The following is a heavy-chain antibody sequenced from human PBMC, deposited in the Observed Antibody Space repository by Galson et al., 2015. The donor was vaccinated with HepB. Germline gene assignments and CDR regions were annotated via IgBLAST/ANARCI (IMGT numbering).Heavy chain of an antibody. V-gene: IGHV3-9*01. CDR2: ISWNSGSI. CDR1: GFTFDDYA. J-gene: IGHJ3*02. CDR3: AKDISPGPGNAFDI. Sequence: SLRLSCAASGFTFDDYAMHWVRQAPGKGLEWVSGISWNSGSIGYADSVKGRFTISRDNAKNSLYLQMNSLRAEDTALYYCAKDISPGPGNAFDIWGQGTMVTVSS. D-gene: IGHD3-10*01.